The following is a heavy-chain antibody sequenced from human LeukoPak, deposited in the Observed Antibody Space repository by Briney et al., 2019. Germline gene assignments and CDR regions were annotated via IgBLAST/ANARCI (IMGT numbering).Heavy chain of an antibody. Sequence: PGGSLRLSRAASGFTVSSNYMSWVRQAPGKGLEWVSVIYSGGTTYYSDSVRGRFTISRDNSKNTLYLQMNSLTADDTAVYYCARIDGSDDYWGQGTLVTVSS. J-gene: IGHJ4*02. D-gene: IGHD5-24*01. CDR1: GFTVSSNY. CDR2: IYSGGTT. CDR3: ARIDGSDDY. V-gene: IGHV3-53*01.